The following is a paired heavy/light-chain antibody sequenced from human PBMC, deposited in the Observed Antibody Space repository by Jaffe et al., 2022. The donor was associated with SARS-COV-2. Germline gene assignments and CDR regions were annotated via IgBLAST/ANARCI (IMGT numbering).Heavy chain of an antibody. CDR3: AKDPGYGDYGPFAPHYYYGMDV. Sequence: EVQLLESGGGLVQPGGSLRLSCAASGFTFSSYAMSWVRQAPGKGLEWVSAISGSGGSTYYADSVKGRFTISRDNSKNTLYLQMNSLRAEDTAVYYCAKDPGYGDYGPFAPHYYYGMDVWGQGTTVTVSS. CDR2: ISGSGGST. D-gene: IGHD4-17*01. J-gene: IGHJ6*02. CDR1: GFTFSSYA. V-gene: IGHV3-23*01.
Light chain of an antibody. Sequence: EIVLTQSPATLSLSPGERATLSCRASQSVSSYLAWYQQKPGQAPRLLIYDASNRATGIPARFSGSGSGTDFTLTISSLEPEDFAVYYCQQRSNWPKTFGQGTKVEIK. CDR1: QSVSSY. CDR3: QQRSNWPKT. J-gene: IGKJ1*01. V-gene: IGKV3-11*01. CDR2: DAS.